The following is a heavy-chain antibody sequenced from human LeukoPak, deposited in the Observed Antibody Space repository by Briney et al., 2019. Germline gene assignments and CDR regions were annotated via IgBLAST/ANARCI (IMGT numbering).Heavy chain of an antibody. J-gene: IGHJ4*02. CDR3: ARIRAPSSFGQRESDY. Sequence: GASVKVSCTASGYIFTNNAMNWVRQAPGQGLEWMGWINTNTRNPTYAQGFTGRFVFSLDTSVSTAYLQISSLKAEDTAVYYCARIRAPSSFGQRESDYWGQGTLVTVPS. CDR1: GYIFTNNA. V-gene: IGHV7-4-1*02. D-gene: IGHD3-3*02. CDR2: INTNTRNP.